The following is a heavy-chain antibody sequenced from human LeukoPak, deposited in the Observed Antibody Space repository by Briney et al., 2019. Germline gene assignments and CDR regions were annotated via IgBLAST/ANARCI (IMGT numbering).Heavy chain of an antibody. J-gene: IGHJ2*01. CDR1: GFTFNSYG. Sequence: GGSLRLSCAASGFTFNSYGIHWVRQAPGKGLEWVAVIWYDGNNKYYADSVKGRFTISRDSSKNTMYLQMNSLRAEDTAVYYCARGGANYSDISAYGYFDLWGRGTLVTVSS. D-gene: IGHD3-22*01. CDR2: IWYDGNNK. V-gene: IGHV3-33*01. CDR3: ARGGANYSDISAYGYFDL.